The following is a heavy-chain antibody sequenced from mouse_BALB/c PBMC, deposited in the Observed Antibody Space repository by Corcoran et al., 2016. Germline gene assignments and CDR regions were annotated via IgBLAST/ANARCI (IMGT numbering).Heavy chain of an antibody. D-gene: IGHD1-2*01. CDR1: GFNIKDTY. V-gene: IGHV14-3*02. J-gene: IGHJ3*01. CDR2: IDPANGNT. CDR3: AITTANLSFAY. Sequence: EVQLQQSGAELVKPGASVKLSYTASGFNIKDTYMHWVKQRPEQGLEWIGRIDPANGNTKYDPKFQGKATITADTSSNTAYLQLSSLTSEDTAVYYCAITTANLSFAYWGQGTLVTVSA.